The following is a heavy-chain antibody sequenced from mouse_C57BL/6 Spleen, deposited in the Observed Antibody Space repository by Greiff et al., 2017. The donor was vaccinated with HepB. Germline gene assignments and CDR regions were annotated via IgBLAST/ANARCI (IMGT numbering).Heavy chain of an antibody. CDR3: VRDWYFDV. V-gene: IGHV10-1*01. J-gene: IGHJ1*03. CDR1: GFSFNTYA. Sequence: EVMLVESGGGLVQPKGSLKLSCAASGFSFNTYAMNWVRQAPGKGLEWVVRIRSKSNNVATNYADSVKDRFTISRDDSESMLYLQMNNLKTEDTAMYYCVRDWYFDVWGTGTTVTVSS. CDR2: IRSKSNNVAT.